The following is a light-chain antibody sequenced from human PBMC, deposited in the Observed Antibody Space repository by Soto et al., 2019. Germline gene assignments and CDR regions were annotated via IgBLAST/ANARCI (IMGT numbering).Light chain of an antibody. V-gene: IGKV3-11*01. CDR2: HTS. CDR3: KLPARLPAT. CDR1: QSVGGS. J-gene: IGKJ4*01. Sequence: ETVLTQSPGTLSLSPGERATLSCRASQSVGGSLAWYQQRPGQAPRLLVYHTSNRATGIPDRFSASGSGTDSTLPLGRLESEHFPFHSWKLPARLPATLGEGTKGDIK.